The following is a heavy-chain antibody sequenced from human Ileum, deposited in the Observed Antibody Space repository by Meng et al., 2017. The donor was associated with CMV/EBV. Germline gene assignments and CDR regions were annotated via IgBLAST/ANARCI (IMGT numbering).Heavy chain of an antibody. CDR2: INHVGRT. Sequence: QVQLQESGPGLVKPSQTLSLTCAVYGGSLRGHYCNWIRQSPGNGLQWIAEINHVGRTNSNPSLASRVTISQDTSKNQCSLKLNSVTVADSAVYYCARGLFRYPAYFDLWGQGTLVTVSS. J-gene: IGHJ4*02. CDR3: ARGLFRYPAYFDL. CDR1: GGSLRGHY. D-gene: IGHD3-16*02. V-gene: IGHV4-34*09.